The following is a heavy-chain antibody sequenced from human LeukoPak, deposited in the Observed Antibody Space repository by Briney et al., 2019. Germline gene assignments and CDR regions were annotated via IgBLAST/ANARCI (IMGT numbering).Heavy chain of an antibody. D-gene: IGHD3-22*01. J-gene: IGHJ4*02. V-gene: IGHV4-34*01. CDR2: INHSGST. CDR1: GGSFSGYY. CDR3: AIDYYDSSGFNGIDY. Sequence: KPSETLSLTCAVYGGSFSGYYWSWIRQPPGKGLEWIGEINHSGSTNYNPSLKSRVTISVDTSKNQFSLKLSPVTAADTAVYYCAIDYYDSSGFNGIDYWGQGTLVTVSS.